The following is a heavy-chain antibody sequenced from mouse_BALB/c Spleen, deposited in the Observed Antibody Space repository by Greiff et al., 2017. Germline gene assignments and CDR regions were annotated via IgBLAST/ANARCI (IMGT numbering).Heavy chain of an antibody. J-gene: IGHJ4*01. CDR3: ARNWGLLRAMDY. V-gene: IGHV2-2*02. D-gene: IGHD2-3*01. CDR2: IWSGGST. CDR1: GFSLTSYG. Sequence: VKLQESGPGLVQPSQSLSITCTVSGFSLTSYGVHWVRQSPGKGLEWLGVIWSGGSTDYNAAFISRLSISKDNSKSQVFFKMNSLQANDTAIYYCARNWGLLRAMDYWGQGTSVTVSS.